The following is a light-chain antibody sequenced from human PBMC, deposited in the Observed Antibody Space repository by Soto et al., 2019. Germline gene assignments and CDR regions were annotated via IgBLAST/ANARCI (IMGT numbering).Light chain of an antibody. CDR3: QQYNNWPPLYT. Sequence: EIVMTQSPATLSVSPGERATLSCKASQSVSSNLAWYQHKPGQAPRLLIYDASTKATGIPARFSGSGSGTDFTLTICSLQSEDFAVYYCQQYNNWPPLYTFGQGTKLEIK. CDR2: DAS. CDR1: QSVSSN. V-gene: IGKV3-15*01. J-gene: IGKJ2*01.